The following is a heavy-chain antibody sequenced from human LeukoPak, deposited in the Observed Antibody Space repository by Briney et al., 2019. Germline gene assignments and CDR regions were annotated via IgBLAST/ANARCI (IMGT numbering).Heavy chain of an antibody. V-gene: IGHV1-46*01. D-gene: IGHD5-18*01. Sequence: ASVKVSCKASGYTFTSYYMHWVRQALGQGLEWVGIINPSGGSTSYAQKFQGRVTMTRDTSTSTVYMELSSLRSEDTAVYYCARQLWLHPFDYWGQGTLVTVSS. CDR2: INPSGGST. J-gene: IGHJ4*02. CDR3: ARQLWLHPFDY. CDR1: GYTFTSYY.